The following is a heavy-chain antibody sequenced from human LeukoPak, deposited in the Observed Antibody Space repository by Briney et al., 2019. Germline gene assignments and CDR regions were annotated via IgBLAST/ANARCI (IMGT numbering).Heavy chain of an antibody. Sequence: GGSLRLSCAASGFTFSSYAMSWVRQAPGKGLEWVPVISGNGDTTFYTESVKGRFTISRDNSKNTLYLQMNSLRAEDTAVYYCAKDRSGSDRSQIDIWGQGTMVTVSS. CDR2: ISGNGDTT. CDR3: AKDRSGSDRSQIDI. CDR1: GFTFSSYA. V-gene: IGHV3-23*01. D-gene: IGHD1-26*01. J-gene: IGHJ3*02.